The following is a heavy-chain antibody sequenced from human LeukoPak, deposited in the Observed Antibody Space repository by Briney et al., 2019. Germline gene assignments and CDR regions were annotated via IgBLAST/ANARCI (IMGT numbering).Heavy chain of an antibody. V-gene: IGHV4-34*01. CDR1: GGSFSGYY. CDR3: ARLVVPAAMEEWFDP. J-gene: IGHJ5*02. D-gene: IGHD2-2*01. CDR2: INHSGST. Sequence: SETLSLTCAVYGGSFSGYYWSWIRRPPGKGLEWIGEINHSGSTNYNPSLKSRVTISVDTSKNQFSLKLSSVTAADTAVYYCARLVVPAAMEEWFDPWGQGTLVTVSS.